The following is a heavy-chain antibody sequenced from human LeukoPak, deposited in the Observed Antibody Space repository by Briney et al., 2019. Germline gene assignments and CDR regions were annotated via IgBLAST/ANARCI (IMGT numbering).Heavy chain of an antibody. Sequence: GGSLRLSCAASGFTFSSYEMNWVRQAPGKGLEGVSYISSSGSTIYYADSVTGRFTISRDNAKHSLYLPMNGLRAEDTAVYYCAELGITMIGGVWGKGTTVTISS. CDR2: ISSSGSTI. V-gene: IGHV3-48*03. CDR3: AELGITMIGGV. D-gene: IGHD3-10*02. CDR1: GFTFSSYE. J-gene: IGHJ6*04.